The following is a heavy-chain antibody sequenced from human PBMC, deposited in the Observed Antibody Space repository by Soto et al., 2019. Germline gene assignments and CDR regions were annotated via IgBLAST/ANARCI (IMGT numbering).Heavy chain of an antibody. CDR1: GGSFSGYY. CDR3: ARGPAGFWSGYYPTYYYYYMDV. CDR2: IYYSGST. V-gene: IGHV4-59*01. J-gene: IGHJ6*03. Sequence: SQTLSLTCAVYGGSFSGYYWSWIRQPPGNGLEWIGYIYYSGSTNYNPSLKSRVTISVDTSKNQFSLKLSSVTAADTAVYYCARGPAGFWSGYYPTYYYYYMDVWGKGTTVTVSS. D-gene: IGHD3-3*01.